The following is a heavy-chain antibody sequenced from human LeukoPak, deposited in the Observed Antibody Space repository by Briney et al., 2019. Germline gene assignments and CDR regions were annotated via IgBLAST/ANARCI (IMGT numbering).Heavy chain of an antibody. CDR1: GYSISSGYY. Sequence: SETLSLTCTVSGYSISSGYYWGWIRQPPGKGLEWIGSIYYSGSTYYNPSLKSRVTISVDTSKNQFSLKLSSVTAADTAVYYCAREEKELVYYFDYWGQGTLVTVSS. D-gene: IGHD2-8*02. CDR2: IYYSGST. J-gene: IGHJ4*02. CDR3: AREEKELVYYFDY. V-gene: IGHV4-38-2*02.